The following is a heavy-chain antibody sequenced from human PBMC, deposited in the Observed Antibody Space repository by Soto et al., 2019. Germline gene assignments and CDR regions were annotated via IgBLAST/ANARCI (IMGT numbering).Heavy chain of an antibody. D-gene: IGHD6-19*01. CDR3: ARDPPFGYSSGWCPYYFDY. V-gene: IGHV3-48*03. CDR1: GFTLSSYE. CDR2: ISSSGGTI. J-gene: IGHJ4*02. Sequence: LGGPVSLPGASSGFTLSSYEMNGVSQAPGKGMEWVSYISSSGGTIYYADPVKGGYTHSRHNAKNSLYLQMNIRRAEDTAVYYCARDPPFGYSSGWCPYYFDYWGQGTLVTVSS.